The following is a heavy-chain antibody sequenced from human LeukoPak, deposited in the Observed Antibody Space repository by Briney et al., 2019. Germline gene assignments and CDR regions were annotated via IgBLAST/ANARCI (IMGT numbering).Heavy chain of an antibody. D-gene: IGHD3-10*01. Sequence: SETLSLTCTVSGGSISSYYWSWIRQPAGKGLELIGRIYTSGSTNYNPSLKSRVTMSVDTSKNQFSLKLSSVTAADTAVYYCARGLYYGSGSYYNPLSTNYGMDVWGQGTTVTVSS. J-gene: IGHJ6*02. CDR2: IYTSGST. V-gene: IGHV4-4*07. CDR1: GGSISSYY. CDR3: ARGLYYGSGSYYNPLSTNYGMDV.